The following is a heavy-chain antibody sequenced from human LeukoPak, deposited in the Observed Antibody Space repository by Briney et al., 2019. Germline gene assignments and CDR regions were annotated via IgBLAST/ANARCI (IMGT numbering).Heavy chain of an antibody. J-gene: IGHJ4*02. CDR1: GFTFSSYA. CDR3: ANSKGETFIYYFDK. CDR2: ISGSGGST. Sequence: PGGSLRLSCAASGFTFSSYAMSWVRQAPGKGLEWVSVISGSGGSTSYADSVKGRFTISRDNSKNTLYLQMNSLRAEDTAVYYCANSKGETFIYYFDKWGQGTLVTVSS. D-gene: IGHD3-16*01. V-gene: IGHV3-23*01.